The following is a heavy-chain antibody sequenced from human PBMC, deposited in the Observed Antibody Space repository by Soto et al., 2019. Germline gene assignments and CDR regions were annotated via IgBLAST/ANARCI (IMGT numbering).Heavy chain of an antibody. D-gene: IGHD6-13*01. CDR3: ARDVAAAGAFDY. J-gene: IGHJ4*02. V-gene: IGHV4-38-2*02. CDR2: IYHSGST. Sequence: SETLSLTCAVSGYSISSGYYWGWIRQPPGKGLEWIGSIYHSGSTYYNPSLKSRVTISVDTSKNQFPLKLSSATAADTAVYYCARDVAAAGAFDYWGQGTLVT. CDR1: GYSISSGYY.